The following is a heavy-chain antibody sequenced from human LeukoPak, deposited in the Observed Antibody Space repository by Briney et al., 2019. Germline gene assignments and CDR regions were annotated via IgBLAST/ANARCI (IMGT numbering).Heavy chain of an antibody. CDR2: ISWNSGSI. D-gene: IGHD3-9*01. J-gene: IGHJ3*02. CDR1: GFTFDDYA. CDR3: AKARQVIIRNDAFDI. V-gene: IGHV3-9*01. Sequence: PGGSLRLSCAASGFTFDDYAMHWVRQAPGKGLEWVSGISWNSGSIGYADSVKGRFTISRDNAKNSLYLQMNSLRAEDTALYYCAKARQVIIRNDAFDIWGQGTMVTVSS.